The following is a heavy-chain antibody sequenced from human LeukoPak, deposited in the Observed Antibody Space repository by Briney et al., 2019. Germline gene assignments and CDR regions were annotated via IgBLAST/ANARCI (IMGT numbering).Heavy chain of an antibody. CDR3: AKGGGPYHLPTDY. CDR2: ITSAGNT. J-gene: IGHJ4*02. Sequence: GGSLRLSCAASGFTFSSYAMNWVRQAPGKGLEWVSAITSAGNTYYADSVKGRFTISRDSSKNTLYLQMNSLRSEDTAVYYCAKGGGPYHLPTDYWGQGTLVTVSS. CDR1: GFTFSSYA. D-gene: IGHD2-2*01. V-gene: IGHV3-23*01.